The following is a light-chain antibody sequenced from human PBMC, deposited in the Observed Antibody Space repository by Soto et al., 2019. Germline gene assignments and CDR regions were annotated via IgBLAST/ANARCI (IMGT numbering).Light chain of an antibody. CDR3: CSYAGSFTWV. V-gene: IGLV2-11*01. J-gene: IGLJ3*02. CDR2: DVT. Sequence: QSALTQPRSVSGSPGQSVPISCSGTSSDLGGYNYVSWYQHHPGKAPKLMIYDVTLRPSGVPDRFSGSKSGNTASLTISGLQAEDEADYYCCSYAGSFTWVFGGGTKLTVL. CDR1: SSDLGGYNY.